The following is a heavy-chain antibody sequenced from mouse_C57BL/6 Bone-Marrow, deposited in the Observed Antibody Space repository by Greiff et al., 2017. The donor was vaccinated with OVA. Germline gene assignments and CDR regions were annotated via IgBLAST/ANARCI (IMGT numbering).Heavy chain of an antibody. V-gene: IGHV1-80*01. CDR1: GYAFSSYW. CDR2: IYPGDGDT. D-gene: IGHD2-4*01. Sequence: QVQLQQSGAELVKPGASVKISCKASGYAFSSYWMNWVKQRPGKGLEWIGQIYPGDGDTNYNGKFKGKATLTADKSSSTAYMQLSSLTSEDSAVYFCARRIYYDYEGFAYWGQGTLVTVSA. CDR3: ARRIYYDYEGFAY. J-gene: IGHJ3*01.